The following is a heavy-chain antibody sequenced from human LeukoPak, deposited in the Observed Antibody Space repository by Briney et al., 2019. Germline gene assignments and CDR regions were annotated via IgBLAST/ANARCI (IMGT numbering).Heavy chain of an antibody. D-gene: IGHD3-10*01. J-gene: IGHJ4*02. V-gene: IGHV3-23*01. CDR1: GFTFSSYA. CDR3: AKADRAYGSGSYEY. CDR2: ISGSGGST. Sequence: GGSLRLSCAASGFTFSSYAMSWVRQAPGKGLEWVSVISGSGGSTYYADSVKGRFTISRDNSKNTLYLQMNSLRAEDTAVYYCAKADRAYGSGSYEYWGQGTLVTVSS.